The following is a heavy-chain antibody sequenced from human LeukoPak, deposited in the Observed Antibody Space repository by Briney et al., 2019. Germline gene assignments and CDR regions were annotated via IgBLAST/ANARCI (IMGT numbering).Heavy chain of an antibody. D-gene: IGHD3-9*01. CDR1: GFTFSSYA. Sequence: GGSLRLSCAASGFTFSSYAMSWVRQAPGKGLEWVSPISGSGGSTYYADSVKGRFTISRDNSKNTLYLQMNSLRAEDTAVYYCESTYYDILTGFLWAFDIWGQGTMVTVSS. CDR3: ESTYYDILTGFLWAFDI. CDR2: ISGSGGST. V-gene: IGHV3-23*01. J-gene: IGHJ3*02.